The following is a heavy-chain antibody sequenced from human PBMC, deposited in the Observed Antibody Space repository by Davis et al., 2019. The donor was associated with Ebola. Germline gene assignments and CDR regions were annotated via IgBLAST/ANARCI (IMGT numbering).Heavy chain of an antibody. CDR1: GFTFSSYD. J-gene: IGHJ2*01. Sequence: GESLKISCAASGFTFSSYDMHWVRQATGKGPEWVSAIGTAGDTYYPDSVKGRFTISRDNSKNTLYLQMNSLRAEDTAVYYCARDRIAAADQTWYFDLWGRGTLVTVSS. CDR3: ARDRIAAADQTWYFDL. CDR2: IGTAGDT. D-gene: IGHD6-13*01. V-gene: IGHV3-13*01.